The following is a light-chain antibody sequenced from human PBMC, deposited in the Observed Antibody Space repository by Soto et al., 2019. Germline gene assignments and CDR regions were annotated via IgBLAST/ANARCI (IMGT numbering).Light chain of an antibody. J-gene: IGKJ4*01. CDR1: QGISYY. CDR2: AAS. V-gene: IGKV1-27*01. CDR3: QNYNSAPLT. Sequence: DIQMTQSPSSLSTSVGDRVTITCRASQGISYYLAWYQQKPGKVPKLLIYAASTLQSGVPSRFSGSGSGTDFTLTISSLQPEDVGTYYCQNYNSAPLTFGGGTKVDIK.